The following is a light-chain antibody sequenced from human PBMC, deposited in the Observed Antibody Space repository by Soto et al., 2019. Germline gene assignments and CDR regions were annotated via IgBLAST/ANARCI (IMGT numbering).Light chain of an antibody. CDR1: SSNIGAGYD. CDR3: GSYTSSNTWV. V-gene: IGLV1-40*01. CDR2: GNS. J-gene: IGLJ3*02. Sequence: QSVLTQPPSVSGAPGQRVTISCSGSSSNIGAGYDVNWYRQLPGTAPKLLIYGNSDRPSGVPDRFSGSKSGSTASLTISGLQAEDEADYYCGSYTSSNTWVFGGGTKVTVL.